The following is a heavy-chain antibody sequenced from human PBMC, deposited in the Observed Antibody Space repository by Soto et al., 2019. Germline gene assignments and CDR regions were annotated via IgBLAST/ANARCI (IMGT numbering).Heavy chain of an antibody. V-gene: IGHV3-21*01. CDR2: ISSGDSFI. CDR1: GFTFSNYK. CDR3: AKDHAAAGPTQFDY. D-gene: IGHD6-13*01. Sequence: GGSLRLSCAASGFTFSNYKMNWVRQAPGTGLEWISAISSGDSFIYYADSVKGRFTISRDNSKNTLYLQMNSLRAEDTAVYYCAKDHAAAGPTQFDYWGQGTLVTVSS. J-gene: IGHJ4*02.